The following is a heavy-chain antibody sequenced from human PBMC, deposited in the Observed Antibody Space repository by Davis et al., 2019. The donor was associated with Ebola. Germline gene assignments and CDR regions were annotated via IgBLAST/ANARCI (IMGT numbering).Heavy chain of an antibody. J-gene: IGHJ4*02. V-gene: IGHV1-8*01. Sequence: ASVKVSCKASGYTFISYDINWVRQATGQGLEWMGWMNPNSGNTGYAQKFQGRVTMTRDTSTSTVYMELSSLRSEDTAVYYCARSDYGDYEWGDYWGQGTLVTVSS. CDR3: ARSDYGDYEWGDY. CDR1: GYTFISYD. D-gene: IGHD4-17*01. CDR2: MNPNSGNT.